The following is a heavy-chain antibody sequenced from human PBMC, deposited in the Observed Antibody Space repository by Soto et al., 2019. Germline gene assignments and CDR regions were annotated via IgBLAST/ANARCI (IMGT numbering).Heavy chain of an antibody. CDR1: GFTFSSYA. J-gene: IGHJ5*02. CDR2: ISYDGSNK. Sequence: GGSLRLSCAASGFTFSSYAMHWVRQAPGKGLEWVAVISYDGSNKYYADSVKGRFTISRDNSKNTLYLQMNSLRAEDTAVYYCARDRSSGYKENWFDPWGQGTLVTVSS. D-gene: IGHD3-22*01. CDR3: ARDRSSGYKENWFDP. V-gene: IGHV3-30-3*01.